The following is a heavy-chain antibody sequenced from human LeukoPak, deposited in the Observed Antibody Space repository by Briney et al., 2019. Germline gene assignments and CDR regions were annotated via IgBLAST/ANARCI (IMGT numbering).Heavy chain of an antibody. CDR2: IYYSGST. V-gene: IGHV4-59*01. CDR1: GGSISSYY. D-gene: IGHD3-22*01. J-gene: IGHJ4*02. Sequence: SETLSLTCTVSGGSISSYYWSWIRQPPGKGLEWIGYIYYSGSTNYNPSLKSRVTISVDTSKNQFSLKLSSVTAADTAVYYCARDPRRAPFDSLHLMGFYFDYWGQGTLVTVSS. CDR3: ARDPRRAPFDSLHLMGFYFDY.